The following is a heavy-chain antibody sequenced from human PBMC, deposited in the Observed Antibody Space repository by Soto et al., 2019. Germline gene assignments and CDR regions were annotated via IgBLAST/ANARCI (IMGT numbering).Heavy chain of an antibody. Sequence: GGSLRLSCAASGFTFTSHAMHLVRHTPFKWLEWVAAISYDEIDKKYASSVKGRFTVSRDNVKNTLSLQMNSLRPEDTAVYYCAKDSGYQLPDNYFYYGLDVWGQGTTVTVS. D-gene: IGHD2-2*01. CDR3: AKDSGYQLPDNYFYYGLDV. CDR2: ISYDEIDK. V-gene: IGHV3-30*18. CDR1: GFTFTSHA. J-gene: IGHJ6*02.